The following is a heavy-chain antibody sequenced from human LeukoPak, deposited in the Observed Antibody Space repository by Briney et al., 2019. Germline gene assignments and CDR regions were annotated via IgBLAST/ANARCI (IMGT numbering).Heavy chain of an antibody. Sequence: GGSLKLSVAASGFTFSKAWMSWVRQAPGKGREWVGRIKSKTDGGTTDYAAPVKGRFTISRDDSKNTLYLQMNSLKTEDTAVYYCTTGASNYDILTGYWYWGQGTLVTVSS. J-gene: IGHJ4*02. D-gene: IGHD3-9*01. CDR2: IKSKTDGGTT. V-gene: IGHV3-15*01. CDR1: GFTFSKAW. CDR3: TTGASNYDILTGYWY.